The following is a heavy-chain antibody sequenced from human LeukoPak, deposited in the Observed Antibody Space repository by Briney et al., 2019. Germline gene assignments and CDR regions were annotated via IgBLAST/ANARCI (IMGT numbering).Heavy chain of an antibody. V-gene: IGHV3-30-3*01. CDR1: GFTFSSYA. D-gene: IGHD3-10*01. CDR2: ISYDGSNK. CDR3: ARDRYGLGSYLDY. J-gene: IGHJ4*02. Sequence: GGSLRLSCAASGFTFSSYAMHWVRQAPGKGLEWVAVISYDGSNKYYADSVKGRFTISRDNSKNTLYLQMNSLRAEDTAVYYCARDRYGLGSYLDYWGQGTLVTVSS.